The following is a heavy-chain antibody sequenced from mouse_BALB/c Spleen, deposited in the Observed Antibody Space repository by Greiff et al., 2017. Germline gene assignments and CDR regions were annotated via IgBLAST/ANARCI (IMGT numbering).Heavy chain of an antibody. CDR3: ARSSYGYAWFAY. J-gene: IGHJ3*01. Sequence: DVQLQESGAELVKPGASVKLSCTASGFNIKDTYMHWVKQRPEQGLEWIGRIDPANGNTKYDPKFQGKATITADTSSNTAYLQLSSLTSEDTAVYYCARSSYGYAWFAYWGQGTLVTVSA. CDR1: GFNIKDTY. CDR2: IDPANGNT. V-gene: IGHV14-3*02. D-gene: IGHD2-2*01.